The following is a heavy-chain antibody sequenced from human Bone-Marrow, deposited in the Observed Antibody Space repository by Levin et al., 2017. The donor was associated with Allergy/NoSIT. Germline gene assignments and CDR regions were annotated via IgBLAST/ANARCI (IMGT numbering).Heavy chain of an antibody. Sequence: GGSLRLSCVASGFTFRNFGIHWVRQAPGKGLEWVAIIWYDGSDKYYADSVKGRFTISRDNSKNTLYLQMDGLRAEDTAVYYCARRLVPAGQSYYGMDVWGPGTTVIVSS. CDR2: IWYDGSDK. J-gene: IGHJ6*02. V-gene: IGHV3-33*01. CDR1: GFTFRNFG. D-gene: IGHD6-6*01. CDR3: ARRLVPAGQSYYGMDV.